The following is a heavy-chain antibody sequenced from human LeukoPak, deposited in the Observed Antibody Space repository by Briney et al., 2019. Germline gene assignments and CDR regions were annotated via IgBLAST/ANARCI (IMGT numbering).Heavy chain of an antibody. Sequence: SETPSLTCTVSGGSISSSSYYWGGIRQPPGKGLEWIGSIYCSGSTYYNPSLKSRVTISVDTSKKQFSLKLSSVTAADTALYYCARVNYYYYYMDVWGKGTTVTISS. J-gene: IGHJ6*03. V-gene: IGHV4-39*07. CDR1: GGSISSSSYY. CDR3: ARVNYYYYYMDV. CDR2: IYCSGST.